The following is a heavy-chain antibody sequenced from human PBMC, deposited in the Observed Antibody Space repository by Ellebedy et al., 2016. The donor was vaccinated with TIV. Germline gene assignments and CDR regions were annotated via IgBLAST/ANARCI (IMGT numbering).Heavy chain of an antibody. CDR3: AKDRAAAGFMDV. Sequence: GGSLRLSXAASGFTFSSYAMHWVRQAPGKGLEWVAVISYDGSNKYYADSVKGRFTISRDNSKNTLYPQMNSLRAEDTAVYYCAKDRAAAGFMDVWGQGTTVTVSS. CDR2: ISYDGSNK. V-gene: IGHV3-30*04. CDR1: GFTFSSYA. J-gene: IGHJ6*02. D-gene: IGHD6-13*01.